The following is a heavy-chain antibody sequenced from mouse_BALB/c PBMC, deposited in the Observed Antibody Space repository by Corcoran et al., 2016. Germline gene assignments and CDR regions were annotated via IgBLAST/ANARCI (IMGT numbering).Heavy chain of an antibody. J-gene: IGHJ3*01. Sequence: QVQLQQSGAELMKPGASVKISCKATGYTFTTYWIEWVKQRPGHGLEWIGNILPGSGVSNYNEKFKGKATFTEDTSSNTVNMQLSSLTSEDSAVYYGARDNWGVSYWGQGTLVTVSA. CDR1: GYTFTTYW. CDR2: ILPGSGVS. CDR3: ARDNWGVSY. V-gene: IGHV1-9*01.